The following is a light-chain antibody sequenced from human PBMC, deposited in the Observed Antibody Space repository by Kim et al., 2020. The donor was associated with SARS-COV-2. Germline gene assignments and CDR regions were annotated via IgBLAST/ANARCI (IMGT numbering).Light chain of an antibody. CDR3: QQYYSTPNT. J-gene: IGKJ2*01. Sequence: DIVMTQSPDSLAVSLGERATINCKSSQTVLYSSNNRNYLAWYRQKPGQPPQLLIYWASTRESGVPDRLSGSGSGTDFTLTISSLQAEDVAVYYCQQYYSTPNTFGQGTKLEI. V-gene: IGKV4-1*01. CDR1: QTVLYSSNNRNY. CDR2: WAS.